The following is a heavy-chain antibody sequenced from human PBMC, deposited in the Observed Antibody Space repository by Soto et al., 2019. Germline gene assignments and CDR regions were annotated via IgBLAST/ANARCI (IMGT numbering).Heavy chain of an antibody. D-gene: IGHD2-15*01. CDR2: IYYSGST. CDR1: GGSISSGGYY. V-gene: IGHV4-31*03. Sequence: QVQLQESGPGLVKPSQTLSLTCTVSGGSISSGGYYWSWIRQHPGKGLEWIGYIYYSGSTYYNPSPKCRVTISVDTSKNHFALKLSAVTAADTAVYYCARDVLPPGWFDPWGQGTLVTVSS. CDR3: ARDVLPPGWFDP. J-gene: IGHJ5*02.